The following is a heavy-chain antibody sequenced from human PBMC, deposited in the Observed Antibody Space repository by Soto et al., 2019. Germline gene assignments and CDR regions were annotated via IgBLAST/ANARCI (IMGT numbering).Heavy chain of an antibody. D-gene: IGHD3-22*01. V-gene: IGHV1-69*01. CDR3: ARDNEWDYYDSSGYQLGAFDI. CDR2: IIPIFGTA. CDR1: GGTFSSYA. Sequence: QVQLVQSGAEVKKPGSSVKVSCTASGGTFSSYAISWVRQAPGQGLEWMGGIIPIFGTANYAQKFQGRVTITADESTSTAYMEMSSLRSEDTAVYYCARDNEWDYYDSSGYQLGAFDIWGQGTMVTVSS. J-gene: IGHJ3*02.